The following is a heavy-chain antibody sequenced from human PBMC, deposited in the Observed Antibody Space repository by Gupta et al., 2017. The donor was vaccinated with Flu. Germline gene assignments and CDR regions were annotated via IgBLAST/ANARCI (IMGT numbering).Heavy chain of an antibody. CDR3: AIDYDSSGYLG. CDR1: GFTFSSYE. CDR2: ISSSGSTI. Sequence: EVQLVESGGGLVQPGGSLRLSCAASGFTFSSYEMNWVRQAPGKGLEWVSYISSSGSTIYYADSVKGRFTISRDNAKNSLYLQMNRLRAEDTAVYYGAIDYDSSGYLGGGQGTLVTVSS. D-gene: IGHD3-22*01. J-gene: IGHJ4*02. V-gene: IGHV3-48*03.